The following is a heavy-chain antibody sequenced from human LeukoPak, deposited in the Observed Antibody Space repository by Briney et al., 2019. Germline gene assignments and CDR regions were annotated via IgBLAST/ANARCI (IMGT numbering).Heavy chain of an antibody. V-gene: IGHV1-69*05. CDR1: GGTFSSYA. CDR3: ARDLTSWFDP. J-gene: IGHJ5*02. CDR2: IIPIFGTA. D-gene: IGHD2-2*01. Sequence: SVKVSCKASGGTFSSYAISWVRQAPGQGLEWMGGIIPIFGTANYAQKLQGRVTMTTDTSTSTAYMELRSLRSDDTAVYYCARDLTSWFDPWGQGTLVTVSS.